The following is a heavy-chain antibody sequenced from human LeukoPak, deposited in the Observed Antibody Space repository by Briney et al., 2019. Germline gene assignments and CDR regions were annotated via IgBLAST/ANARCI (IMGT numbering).Heavy chain of an antibody. CDR3: ARAYSSSWDPKYYFDY. V-gene: IGHV3-11*01. CDR1: GFTFSDYY. D-gene: IGHD6-13*01. Sequence: GGSLRLSCAASGFTFSDYYMSWIRQAPGKGLEWVSYISSSGSTIYYADSVKGRFTISRDNAKNSLYLQMNSLRAEDTAVYYCARAYSSSWDPKYYFDYWGQGTLVTVSS. J-gene: IGHJ4*02. CDR2: ISSSGSTI.